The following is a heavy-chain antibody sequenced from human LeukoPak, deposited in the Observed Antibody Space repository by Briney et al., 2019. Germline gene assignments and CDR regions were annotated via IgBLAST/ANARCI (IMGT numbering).Heavy chain of an antibody. CDR2: IYYSGST. V-gene: IGHV4-59*01. CDR3: ARGPPPITLYYYYGMDV. J-gene: IGHJ6*02. CDR1: GGSISSYY. Sequence: SETLSLTCTVSGGSISSYYWSWIRQPPGKGLEWIGHIYYSGSTNYNPSLKSRVTISVDTSKNQFSLKLSSVTAADTAVYYCARGPPPITLYYYYGMDVWGQGTTVTVSS. D-gene: IGHD1-14*01.